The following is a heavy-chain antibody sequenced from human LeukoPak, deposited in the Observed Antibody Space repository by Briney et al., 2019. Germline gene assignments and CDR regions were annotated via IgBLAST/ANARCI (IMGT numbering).Heavy chain of an antibody. CDR1: GYTFTSYY. V-gene: IGHV1-46*01. CDR3: ARTNRIQLWLQREGTFDY. D-gene: IGHD5-18*01. CDR2: INPSGGST. J-gene: IGHJ4*02. Sequence: GASVKVSCKASGYTFTSYYMHWVRQAPGQGLEWMGIINPSGGSTSYAQKFQGRVTMTRDTSTSTVYMELSSLRSEDTAVYYCARTNRIQLWLQREGTFDYWGQGTLVTVSS.